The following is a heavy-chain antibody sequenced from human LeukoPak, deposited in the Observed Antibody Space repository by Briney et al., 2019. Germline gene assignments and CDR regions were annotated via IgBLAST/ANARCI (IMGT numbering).Heavy chain of an antibody. CDR1: GGSFSDYY. D-gene: IGHD6-13*01. Sequence: SETLSLTCAVYGGSFSDYYWSWIRQPPGKGLEWIGEINHSGTTNYSPSLKSRVSITVDTSKNQFSLKLSSVTAADTAVYYCARVRSSWYQFDYWGQGTLVTVSS. CDR3: ARVRSSWYQFDY. CDR2: INHSGTT. V-gene: IGHV4-34*01. J-gene: IGHJ4*02.